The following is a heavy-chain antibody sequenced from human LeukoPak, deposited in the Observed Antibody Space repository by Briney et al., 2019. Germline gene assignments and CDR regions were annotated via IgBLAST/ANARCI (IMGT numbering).Heavy chain of an antibody. Sequence: GGSLRLSCAASGFTFSSYWMSWARQAPGKGLEWVANIKQDGSEKYYVDSVKGRFTISRDNAKNSLYLQMNSLRAEDTAVYYCASPKAAAAAGRGFDYWGQGTLVTVSS. V-gene: IGHV3-7*01. CDR3: ASPKAAAAAGRGFDY. D-gene: IGHD6-25*01. CDR2: IKQDGSEK. J-gene: IGHJ4*02. CDR1: GFTFSSYW.